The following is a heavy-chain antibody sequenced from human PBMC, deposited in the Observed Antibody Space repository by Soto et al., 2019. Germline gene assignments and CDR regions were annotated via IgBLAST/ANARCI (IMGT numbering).Heavy chain of an antibody. D-gene: IGHD3-22*01. J-gene: IGHJ5*02. CDR1: VYTFTSYG. CDR3: ARDYYDTRWFDP. CDR2: ISAYNGNT. V-gene: IGHV1-18*01. Sequence: XSVKVSCKASVYTFTSYGISWVRQAPGQGLEWMGWISAYNGNTNYAQKLQGRVTMTTDTSTSTAYMELRSLRSDDTAVYYCARDYYDTRWFDPWGQGTLVTVSS.